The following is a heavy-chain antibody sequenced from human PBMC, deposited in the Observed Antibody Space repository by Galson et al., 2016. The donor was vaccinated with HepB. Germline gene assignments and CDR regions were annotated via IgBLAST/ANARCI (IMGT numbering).Heavy chain of an antibody. Sequence: SETLSLTCSVSGDSINNYYWSWIRQPPGKGLEWIGYIHHSGNTNYNPSLKTQVTISGDTSQNQFSLKLNSVTAADAAVYYCARIHIPRGRDWFDPWGQGTLVTVSS. CDR2: IHHSGNT. CDR3: ARIHIPRGRDWFDP. J-gene: IGHJ5*02. V-gene: IGHV4-59*01. CDR1: GDSINNYY. D-gene: IGHD1-1*01.